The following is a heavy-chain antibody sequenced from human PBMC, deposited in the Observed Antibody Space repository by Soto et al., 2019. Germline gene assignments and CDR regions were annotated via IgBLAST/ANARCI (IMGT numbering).Heavy chain of an antibody. J-gene: IGHJ4*02. CDR1: GFSFDDFA. D-gene: IGHD3-22*01. CDR2: LSWNGGYI. CDR3: VKDRDYFDSSGYFDY. V-gene: IGHV3-9*01. Sequence: EVQLVESGGGLEQPGRSLRLSCAASGFSFDDFAMHWVRQAPGKGLEWVSGLSWNGGYIAYEDSVKGRFTISRDNAKNSLYLHMSSLRVEDTALYYCVKDRDYFDSSGYFDYWGQGTLVTVSS.